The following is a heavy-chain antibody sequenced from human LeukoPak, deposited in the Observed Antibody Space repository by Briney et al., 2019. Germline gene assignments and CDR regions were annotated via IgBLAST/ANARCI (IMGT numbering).Heavy chain of an antibody. D-gene: IGHD3-10*01. CDR1: GGTFSSYT. CDR3: ARELSAGGSTP. J-gene: IGHJ5*02. Sequence: SVKVSCKASGGTFSSYTISWVRQAPGQGLEWMGRIIPILGIANYAQKFQGRVTITADKSTSTAYMELRSLRSDDTAVYYCARELSAGGSTPWGQGTLVTVSS. V-gene: IGHV1-69*04. CDR2: IIPILGIA.